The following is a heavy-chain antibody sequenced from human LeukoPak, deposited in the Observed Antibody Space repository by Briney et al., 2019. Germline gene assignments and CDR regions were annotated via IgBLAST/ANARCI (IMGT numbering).Heavy chain of an antibody. CDR1: VFSVSSNY. Sequence: GGSLRLSCAASVFSVSSNYISWVRQAPGKGLEWVSILYSDDTTYYADSVKGRFTISRDNSKNTVYLQMNSLRAEDTAVYYCAREYGSGSYTGIDYWGQGTLVTVSS. V-gene: IGHV3-66*01. CDR3: AREYGSGSYTGIDY. J-gene: IGHJ4*02. D-gene: IGHD3-10*01. CDR2: LYSDDTT.